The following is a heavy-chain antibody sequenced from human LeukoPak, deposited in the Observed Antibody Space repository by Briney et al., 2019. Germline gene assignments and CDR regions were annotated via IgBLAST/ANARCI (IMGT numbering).Heavy chain of an antibody. CDR3: ARYAPHCSGGSCYSVVDYYYYMDV. D-gene: IGHD2-15*01. Sequence: ASVKVSCKASGYTFTSYGISWVRQAPGQGLEWMGWISAYNGNTNYAQKLQGRVTMTTDTSTSTAYIELRSLRSDDTAVYYCARYAPHCSGGSCYSVVDYYYYMDVWGKGTTVTVSS. J-gene: IGHJ6*03. CDR2: ISAYNGNT. V-gene: IGHV1-18*01. CDR1: GYTFTSYG.